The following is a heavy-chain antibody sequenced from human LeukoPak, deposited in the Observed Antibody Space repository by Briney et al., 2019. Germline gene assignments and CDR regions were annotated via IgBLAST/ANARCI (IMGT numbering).Heavy chain of an antibody. Sequence: GGSLRLSCAASGFTFSSYGMLWVRQAPGKGLEWVAVISYDGSNKYYADSVKGRFTISRDNSKNTLYLQMNSLRAEDTAVYHCAKGRSGYLMAEYWGQGTLVTVSS. CDR2: ISYDGSNK. CDR1: GFTFSSYG. CDR3: AKGRSGYLMAEY. J-gene: IGHJ4*02. D-gene: IGHD3-22*01. V-gene: IGHV3-30*18.